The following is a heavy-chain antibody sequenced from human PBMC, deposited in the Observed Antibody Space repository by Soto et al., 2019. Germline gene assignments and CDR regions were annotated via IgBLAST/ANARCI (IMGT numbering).Heavy chain of an antibody. CDR1: GFTFSSYG. Sequence: QVQLVESGGGVVQPGRSLRLSCAASGFTFSSYGMHWVRQAPGKGLERVAVIWYDGSNKYYADSVKGRFTISRDNSKNTLYLQMNSRRAEDTAVYYCARESAVAGTIDYWGQGTLVTVSS. D-gene: IGHD1-1*01. CDR3: ARESAVAGTIDY. J-gene: IGHJ4*02. V-gene: IGHV3-33*01. CDR2: IWYDGSNK.